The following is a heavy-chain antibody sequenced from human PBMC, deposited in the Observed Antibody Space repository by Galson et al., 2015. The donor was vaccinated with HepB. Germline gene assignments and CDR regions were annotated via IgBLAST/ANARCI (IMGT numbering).Heavy chain of an antibody. D-gene: IGHD3-10*01. V-gene: IGHV2-70*11. J-gene: IGHJ4*02. CDR1: GFSLSTSGMC. Sequence: PALVKPTQPLTLTCTFSGFSLSTSGMCVSWIRQPPGKALEWLARIDWADDKYYSTSLKTRLTISKDTSQNQVVLTMTNMDPVDTATYYCERDGCPMVRGGWEVYWGQGTLVTVSS. CDR3: ERDGCPMVRGGWEVY. CDR2: IDWADDK.